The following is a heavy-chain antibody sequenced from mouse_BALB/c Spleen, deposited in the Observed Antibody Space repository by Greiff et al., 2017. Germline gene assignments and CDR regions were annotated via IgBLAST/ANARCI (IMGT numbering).Heavy chain of an antibody. CDR3: TRGGAAYAMDY. CDR2: ISSGGSYT. J-gene: IGHJ4*01. CDR1: GFTFSSYT. V-gene: IGHV5-6-4*01. Sequence: EVNLVESGGGLVKPGGSLKLSCAASGFTFSSYTMSWVRQTPEKRLEWVATISSGGSYTYYPDSVKGRFTISRDNAKNTLYLQMSSLKSEDTAMYYCTRGGAAYAMDYWGQGTSVTVSS.